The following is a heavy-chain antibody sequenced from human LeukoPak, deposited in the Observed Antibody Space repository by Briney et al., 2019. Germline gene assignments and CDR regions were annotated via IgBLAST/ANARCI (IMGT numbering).Heavy chain of an antibody. D-gene: IGHD3-9*01. CDR3: AKGPEGRYFDWLLGMDY. Sequence: GGSLRLSCAAPGFTFSSYGMHWVRQAPGKGLEWGAVISYDGSNKYYADSVKGRVTISRDNSKNTLYLQMNSLRAEDTAVYYCAKGPEGRYFDWLLGMDYWGQGTLVTVSS. V-gene: IGHV3-30*18. CDR1: GFTFSSYG. J-gene: IGHJ4*02. CDR2: ISYDGSNK.